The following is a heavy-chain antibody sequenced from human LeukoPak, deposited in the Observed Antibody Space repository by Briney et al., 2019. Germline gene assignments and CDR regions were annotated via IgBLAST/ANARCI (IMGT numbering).Heavy chain of an antibody. CDR3: AREGRGYSYLYYYYYMDV. Sequence: SETLSLTCTVSGGSISSYYWSWVRQPAGKGLEWIGRIYTSGSTNYNPSLKSRVTMSVDTSKNQFSLKLSSVTAADTAVYYCAREGRGYSYLYYYYYMDVWGKGTTVTVSS. V-gene: IGHV4-4*07. CDR2: IYTSGST. CDR1: GGSISSYY. J-gene: IGHJ6*03. D-gene: IGHD5-18*01.